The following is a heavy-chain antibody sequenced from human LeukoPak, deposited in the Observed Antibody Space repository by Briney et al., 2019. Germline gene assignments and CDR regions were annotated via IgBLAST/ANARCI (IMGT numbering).Heavy chain of an antibody. CDR1: GYTFTSYY. CDR3: ARDLEYYYDSSGYYSDDY. J-gene: IGHJ4*02. Sequence: ASVNVSCKASGYTFTSYYMHWVRQAPGQGLEWMGIINPSGGSTSYAQKFQGRVTMTRDTSTSTVYMELSSLRSEDTAVYYCARDLEYYYDSSGYYSDDYWGQGTLVTVSS. D-gene: IGHD3-22*01. V-gene: IGHV1-46*03. CDR2: INPSGGST.